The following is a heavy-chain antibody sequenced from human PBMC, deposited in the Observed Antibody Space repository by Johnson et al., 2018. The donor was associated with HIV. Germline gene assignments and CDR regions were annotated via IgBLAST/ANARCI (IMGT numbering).Heavy chain of an antibody. CDR2: IRYDGSNK. J-gene: IGHJ3*02. D-gene: IGHD3-16*01. V-gene: IGHV3-30*02. CDR3: ARGRGPRGAFDI. CDR1: GFTFSSYG. Sequence: QVQLVESGGGVVQPGGSLRLSCAASGFTFSSYGMHWVRQAPGKGLEWVAFIRYDGSNKYYADSEKGRFTISRDNSKNTLYLQMNSLRAEDTAVYYCARGRGPRGAFDIWGQGTIVTVSS.